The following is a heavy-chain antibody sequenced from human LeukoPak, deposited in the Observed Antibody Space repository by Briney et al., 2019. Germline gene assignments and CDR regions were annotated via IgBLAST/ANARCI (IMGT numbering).Heavy chain of an antibody. CDR3: AKSIFGVEPRGYFDS. CDR2: ISYDGSNK. CDR1: GFTFGSYA. D-gene: IGHD3-3*02. J-gene: IGHJ4*02. Sequence: GRSLRLSCAASGFTFGSYAMHWVRQAPGKGLEWVAVISYDGSNKYYADSVKGRFTISRDNSKNTLYLQINSLRAEDTAVYYCAKSIFGVEPRGYFDSWGLGTLVTVSS. V-gene: IGHV3-30-3*02.